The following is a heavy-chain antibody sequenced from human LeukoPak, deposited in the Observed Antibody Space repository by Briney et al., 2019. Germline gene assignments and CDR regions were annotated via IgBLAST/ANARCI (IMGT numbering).Heavy chain of an antibody. D-gene: IGHD3-3*01. Sequence: GGSLRLSCAASGFTLSTYGMHWVRQAPGKGLEWVAMISHDGNSKQYADFAKGRFTISRDNSKNTLYLQMNSLRAEDTAVYYCARPHPRTVFGVFSYYYGMDVWGQGTTVTVSS. J-gene: IGHJ6*02. V-gene: IGHV3-30*03. CDR1: GFTLSTYG. CDR3: ARPHPRTVFGVFSYYYGMDV. CDR2: ISHDGNSK.